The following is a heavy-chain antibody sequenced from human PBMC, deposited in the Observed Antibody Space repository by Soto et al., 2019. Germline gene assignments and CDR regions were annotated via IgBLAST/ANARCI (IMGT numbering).Heavy chain of an antibody. CDR3: ARGAGTSGRFDYYYGMDV. CDR1: GGTFSSYA. D-gene: IGHD6-13*01. Sequence: QVQLVQSGAEVKKPGSSVKVSCKASGGTFSSYAISWVRQAPGQGLEWMGGIIPIFGTANYAQKFQGRVTITADESTSTGYMELSSLRSEDTAVYYCARGAGTSGRFDYYYGMDVWGQGTTVTVSS. J-gene: IGHJ6*02. V-gene: IGHV1-69*01. CDR2: IIPIFGTA.